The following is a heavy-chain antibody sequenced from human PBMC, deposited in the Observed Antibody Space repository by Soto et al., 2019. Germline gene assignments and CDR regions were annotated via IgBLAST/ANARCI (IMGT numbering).Heavy chain of an antibody. CDR1: GFTVSSYD. D-gene: IGHD3-10*01. CDR2: IGTAGDP. Sequence: GGSLRLSCAASGFTVSSYDMHWVRQATGKGLEWVSAIGTAGDPYYPGSVKRRFTISRENAKNSLDLQINRLSAGDTAVYYCARASAMVRGVDFDYWGQGTLVTVSS. CDR3: ARASAMVRGVDFDY. V-gene: IGHV3-13*05. J-gene: IGHJ4*02.